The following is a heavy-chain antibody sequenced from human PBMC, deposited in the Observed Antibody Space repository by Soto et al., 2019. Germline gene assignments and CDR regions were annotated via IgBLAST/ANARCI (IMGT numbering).Heavy chain of an antibody. Sequence: GGSLRLSCAASGFSFRTYTMSWVRQAPGKGLEWFSVISGSGGSPSYADSVQGRFVISRDNARNTLYLHMNSLRAEDTAMYYCAKARCTTTDCYVPDYWGRGTLVTVSS. J-gene: IGHJ4*02. V-gene: IGHV3-23*01. CDR3: AKARCTTTDCYVPDY. CDR1: GFSFRTYT. D-gene: IGHD1-26*01. CDR2: ISGSGGSP.